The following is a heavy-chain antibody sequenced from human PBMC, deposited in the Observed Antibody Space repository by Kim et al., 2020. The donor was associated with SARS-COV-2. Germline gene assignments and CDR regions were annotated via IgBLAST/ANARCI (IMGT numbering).Heavy chain of an antibody. CDR3: ARDFESVGATYPYYGMDV. D-gene: IGHD1-26*01. V-gene: IGHV3-21*01. CDR2: ISSSSSYI. Sequence: GGSLRLSCAASGFTFSSYSMNWVRQAPGKGLEWVSSISSSSSYIYYADSVKGRFTISRDNAKNSLYLQMNSLRAEDTAVYYCARDFESVGATYPYYGMDVWGQGTTVTVSS. CDR1: GFTFSSYS. J-gene: IGHJ6*02.